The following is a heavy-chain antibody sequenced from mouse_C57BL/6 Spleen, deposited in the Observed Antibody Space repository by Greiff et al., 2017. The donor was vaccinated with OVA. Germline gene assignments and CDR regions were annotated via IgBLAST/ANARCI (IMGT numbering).Heavy chain of an antibody. J-gene: IGHJ1*03. D-gene: IGHD1-1*01. CDR1: GFTFSSYA. CDR3: AREGTTVQGYFDV. V-gene: IGHV5-4*01. CDR2: ISDGGSYT. Sequence: DVMLVESGGGLVKPGGSLKLSCAASGFTFSSYAMSWVRQTPEKRLEWVATISDGGSYTYYPDNAKNNLYLQMSHLKSEDTAMYYCAREGTTVQGYFDVWGTGTTVTVSS.